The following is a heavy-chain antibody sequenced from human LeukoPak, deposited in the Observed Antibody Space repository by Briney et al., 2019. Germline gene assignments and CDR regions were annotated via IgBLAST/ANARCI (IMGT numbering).Heavy chain of an antibody. CDR2: ISYSGSST. Sequence: PGGSLRLSCATSGFSFSSYAMTWVRQAPGNGLDWVSSISYSGSSTHYADSVMGRFTISRDNSKNTLYLQMNSLRPEDTAVYYCAKDESPGHGSYGVYYYYVDVWGKGTTVTVSS. D-gene: IGHD3-10*01. J-gene: IGHJ6*03. CDR3: AKDESPGHGSYGVYYYYVDV. CDR1: GFSFSSYA. V-gene: IGHV3-23*01.